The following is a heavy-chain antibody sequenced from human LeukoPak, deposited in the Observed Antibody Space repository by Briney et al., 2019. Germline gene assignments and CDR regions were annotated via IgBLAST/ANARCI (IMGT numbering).Heavy chain of an antibody. CDR1: GFTFSSYG. V-gene: IGHV3-30*02. Sequence: PGGSPRLSCAASGFTFSSYGMHWVRQAPGKGLEWVAFIRYDGSNKYYADSVKGRFTISRDNSKNTLYLQMNSLRAEDTAEYYCAKEGPYSSGWFPIDYWGQGTLVTVSS. CDR2: IRYDGSNK. D-gene: IGHD6-19*01. CDR3: AKEGPYSSGWFPIDY. J-gene: IGHJ4*02.